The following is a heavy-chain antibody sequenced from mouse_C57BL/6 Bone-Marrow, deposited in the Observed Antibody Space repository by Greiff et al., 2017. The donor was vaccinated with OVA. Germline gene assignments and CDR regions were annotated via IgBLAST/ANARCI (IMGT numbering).Heavy chain of an antibody. CDR2: IWSGGST. V-gene: IGHV2-4*01. Sequence: QVQLQQSGPGLVQPSQSLSITCTASGFSLTSYGVHWVRQPPGKGLEWLGVIWSGGSTDYNAAFISRLSISKDNSKSQGCVEMNMLRAGDTAIYYGDKNRRYDYDAFDYWGQGTTLTVSS. D-gene: IGHD2-4*01. CDR1: GFSLTSYG. CDR3: DKNRRYDYDAFDY. J-gene: IGHJ2*01.